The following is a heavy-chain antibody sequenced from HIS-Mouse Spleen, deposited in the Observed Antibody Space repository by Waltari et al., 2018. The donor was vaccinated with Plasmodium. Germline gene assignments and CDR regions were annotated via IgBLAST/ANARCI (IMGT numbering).Heavy chain of an antibody. J-gene: IGHJ2*01. V-gene: IGHV3-7*01. CDR3: ASSWYWYFDL. CDR1: GFTFSSHW. Sequence: EVQLVESGGGLVQHGGSLRLSCAASGFTFSSHWMSWVRQAPGKGLEWVANIKQDGSEKYYVDSVKGRFTISRDNAKNSLYLQMNSLRAEDTAVYYCASSWYWYFDLWGRGTLVTVSS. CDR2: IKQDGSEK. D-gene: IGHD6-13*01.